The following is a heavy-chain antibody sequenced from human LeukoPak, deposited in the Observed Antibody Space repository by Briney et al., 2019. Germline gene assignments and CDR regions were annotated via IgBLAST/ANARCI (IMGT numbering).Heavy chain of an antibody. CDR2: ISPSGDIL. D-gene: IGHD2-15*01. J-gene: IGHJ5*02. V-gene: IGHV3-23*01. CDR1: GFTFSSHG. CDR3: AREDAARYCSGGSCFSWYNWFDP. Sequence: GGSLRLSCAASGFTFSSHGMNWVRQAPGKGLEWVSGISPSGDILYYADSVKGQFTISRDNSKNTLYLQMGSLRAEDMAVYYCAREDAARYCSGGSCFSWYNWFDPWGQGTLVTVSS.